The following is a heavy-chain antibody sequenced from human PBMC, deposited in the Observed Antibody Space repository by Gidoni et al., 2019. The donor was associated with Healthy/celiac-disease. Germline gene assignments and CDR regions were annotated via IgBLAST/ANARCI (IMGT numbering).Heavy chain of an antibody. CDR1: GYTFTSYG. J-gene: IGHJ6*02. Sequence: QVQLVQSGAEVKKPGASVKVSCKASGYTFTSYGISWVRQAPGQGLEWMGWISAYNGNTNYAQKLQGRVTMTTDTSTSTAYMELRSLRSDDTAVYYCARHCSGGSCYGFYYYYGMDVWGQGTTVTVSS. D-gene: IGHD2-15*01. CDR2: ISAYNGNT. CDR3: ARHCSGGSCYGFYYYYGMDV. V-gene: IGHV1-18*01.